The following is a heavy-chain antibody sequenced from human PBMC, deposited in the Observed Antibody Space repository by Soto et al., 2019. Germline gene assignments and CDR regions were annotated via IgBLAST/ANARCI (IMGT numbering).Heavy chain of an antibody. CDR2: VSSSGDRT. Sequence: GGSLRLSXAASGFTFTSNAMSWVRQGPGKGLEWVSGVSSSGDRTYYTDSVKGRFTIARDNSKNTLYLQMDSLRAEDTATYYCAKGHYNWNLPGWFDPWGQGTLVTVSS. CDR1: GFTFTSNA. J-gene: IGHJ5*02. CDR3: AKGHYNWNLPGWFDP. D-gene: IGHD1-20*01. V-gene: IGHV3-23*01.